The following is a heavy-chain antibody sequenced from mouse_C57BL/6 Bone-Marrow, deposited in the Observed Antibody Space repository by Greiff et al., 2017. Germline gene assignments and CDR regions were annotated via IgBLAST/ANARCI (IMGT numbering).Heavy chain of an antibody. J-gene: IGHJ2*01. CDR1: GYTFTSYW. V-gene: IGHV1-50*01. CDR2: IDPSDSYT. Sequence: QVQLKQPGAELVKPGASVKLSCKASGYTFTSYWMQWVKQRPGQGLEWIGEIDPSDSYTNYNQKFKGKATLTVDTSSSTAYMQLSSLTSEDSAVYYCARGEGRTGNFDYWGQGTTLTVSS. CDR3: ARGEGRTGNFDY. D-gene: IGHD4-1*01.